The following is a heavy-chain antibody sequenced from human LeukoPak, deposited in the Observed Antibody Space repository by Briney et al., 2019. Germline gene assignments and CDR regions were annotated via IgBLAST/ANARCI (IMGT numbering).Heavy chain of an antibody. CDR3: AKSRQIQRWRGFDP. J-gene: IGHJ5*02. D-gene: IGHD4-23*01. CDR1: GFTFSSYG. V-gene: IGHV3-30*18. CDR2: ISYDGSNK. Sequence: GGSLGLSCAASGFTFSSYGMHWVRQAPGKGLEWVAVISYDGSNKYYADSVKGRFTISRDNSKNTLYLQMNSLRAEDTAVYYCAKSRQIQRWRGFDPWGQGTLVTVSS.